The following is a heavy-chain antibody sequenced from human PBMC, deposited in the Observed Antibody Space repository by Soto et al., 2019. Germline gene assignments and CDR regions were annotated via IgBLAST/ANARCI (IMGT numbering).Heavy chain of an antibody. J-gene: IGHJ4*02. CDR1: GFTFSSYA. CDR2: ISGSGDKT. D-gene: IGHD3-10*01. Sequence: PGGSLRLSCAASGFTFSSYAMSWVRQAPGKGPEWVSAISGSGDKTYYLESVKGRFTISRDNSKNTVSLQMNSLRADDTAVYYCTKEGSPPFFQHWGQGTLVTVS. CDR3: TKEGSPPFFQH. V-gene: IGHV3-23*01.